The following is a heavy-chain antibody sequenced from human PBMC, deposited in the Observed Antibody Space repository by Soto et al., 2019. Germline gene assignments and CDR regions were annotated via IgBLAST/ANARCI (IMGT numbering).Heavy chain of an antibody. V-gene: IGHV4-30-4*01. D-gene: IGHD1-1*01. CDR2: KYYSGST. J-gene: IGHJ4*02. CDR3: ARVQGGGGGMVHNY. Sequence: QVQLQESGPGLVKPSQTPSLTCTVSGGSISSGDYYWSWIRQPPGKGLEWIGYKYYSGSTYYNPSLKSRVTISVDTSKNQFSLKLSSVTAADTAVYYCARVQGGGGGMVHNYWGQGTLVTVSS. CDR1: GGSISSGDYY.